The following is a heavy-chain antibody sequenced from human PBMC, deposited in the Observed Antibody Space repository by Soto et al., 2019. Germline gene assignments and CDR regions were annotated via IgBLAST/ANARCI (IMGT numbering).Heavy chain of an antibody. CDR2: INPNNGDT. D-gene: IGHD3-22*01. V-gene: IGHV1-2*02. CDR3: ARARTYYYATSASDY. Sequence: QAQLVQSGAEVKKPGASVKVSCKASGYTFTGYYMHWVRQAPGQGLEWMGWINPNNGDTNYAQEFQGRVTMTRDTSISTAYKELSRLRSDDTTLYYCARARTYYYATSASDYWGQGTLVTVSS. CDR1: GYTFTGYY. J-gene: IGHJ4*02.